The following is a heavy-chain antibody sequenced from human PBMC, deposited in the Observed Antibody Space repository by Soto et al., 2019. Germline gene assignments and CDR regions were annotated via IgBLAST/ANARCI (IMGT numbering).Heavy chain of an antibody. Sequence: QVQLQESGPGLVKPSQTLSLTCTVSGDSIGSGEYYWTWIRQPQEKGLEGIGYIFSLGTTYYNPSLRSRVIMSADTSETQFSLQLRSVTAADTAVYYCARAGENETVAVGWFDSWGQGSLVTVSS. V-gene: IGHV4-30-4*01. J-gene: IGHJ5*01. CDR1: GDSIGSGEYY. CDR3: ARAGENETVAVGWFDS. CDR2: IFSLGTT. D-gene: IGHD1-1*01.